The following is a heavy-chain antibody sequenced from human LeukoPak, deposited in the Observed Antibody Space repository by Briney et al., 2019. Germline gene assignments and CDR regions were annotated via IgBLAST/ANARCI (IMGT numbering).Heavy chain of an antibody. V-gene: IGHV3-23*01. J-gene: IGHJ4*02. CDR2: ISGSGGST. D-gene: IGHD4-17*01. Sequence: GSLRLSCAASGFTFSSYAMSWVRQAPGKGLEWVSAISGSGGSTYYADSVKGRFTISRDNSKNTLYLQMNSLRAEDTAVYYCAKDEEGYGDDVLNRIDYWGQGTLVTVSS. CDR1: GFTFSSYA. CDR3: AKDEEGYGDDVLNRIDY.